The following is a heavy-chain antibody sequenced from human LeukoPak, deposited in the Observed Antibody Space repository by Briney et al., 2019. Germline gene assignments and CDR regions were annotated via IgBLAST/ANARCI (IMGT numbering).Heavy chain of an antibody. CDR1: GFTFSCYE. CDR2: ISSSGSTI. CDR3: AELGITMIGGV. V-gene: IGHV3-48*03. Sequence: GGSLRLSCAASGFTFSCYEMNWVRQAPGKGLEWVSYISSSGSTIYYADSVKGRFTISGDNAKNSLYLQMNSLRAEDTAVYYCAELGITMIGGVWGKGTTVTISS. J-gene: IGHJ6*04. D-gene: IGHD3-10*02.